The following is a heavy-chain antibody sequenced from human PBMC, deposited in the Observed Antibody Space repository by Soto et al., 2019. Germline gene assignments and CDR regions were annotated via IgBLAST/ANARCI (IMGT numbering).Heavy chain of an antibody. J-gene: IGHJ5*02. Sequence: PGGSLRLSCAASGFPFSSYSMSWVRQAPGKGLEWVSAISGSGGSTYYADSVKGRFTISRDNSKNTLYLQMNSLRAEGTAVYYCAKDPGTTKDNWFDPWGQGTLVTVSS. V-gene: IGHV3-23*01. CDR1: GFPFSSYS. CDR3: AKDPGTTKDNWFDP. CDR2: ISGSGGST. D-gene: IGHD2-2*01.